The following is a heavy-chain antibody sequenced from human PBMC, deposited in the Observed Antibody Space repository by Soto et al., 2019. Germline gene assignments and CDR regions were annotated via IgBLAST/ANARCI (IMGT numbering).Heavy chain of an antibody. Sequence: GGSLRLSCAASGFTFSGSAMHWVRQASGKGLEWVGRIRSKANSYATAYAASVKGRFTISRDDSKNTAYLQMNSLKTEDTAVYYCTRQEDIVVVVAAAPFDYWGQETLVTVSS. J-gene: IGHJ4*02. CDR1: GFTFSGSA. CDR3: TRQEDIVVVVAAAPFDY. D-gene: IGHD2-15*01. CDR2: IRSKANSYAT. V-gene: IGHV3-73*01.